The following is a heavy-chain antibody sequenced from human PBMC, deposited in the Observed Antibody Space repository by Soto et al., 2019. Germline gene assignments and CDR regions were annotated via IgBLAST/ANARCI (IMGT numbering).Heavy chain of an antibody. CDR2: ISGGGDST. D-gene: IGHD3-22*01. V-gene: IGHV3-23*01. J-gene: IGHJ4*02. Sequence: GGSLRLSCAASGFTFKSYAMSWVRQAPGKGLEWVSTISGGGDSTDYADSVKGRFTISRDNSKNTLYLQMNSLRAEDTAVYYCARGDGDYYDGNGYLGRHWGQGTLVTVSS. CDR3: ARGDGDYYDGNGYLGRH. CDR1: GFTFKSYA.